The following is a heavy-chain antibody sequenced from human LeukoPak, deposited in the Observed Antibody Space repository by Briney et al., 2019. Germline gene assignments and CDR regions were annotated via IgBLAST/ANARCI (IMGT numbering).Heavy chain of an antibody. CDR3: ARDSGGVDTAMATGNWFDP. D-gene: IGHD5-18*01. CDR2: ISSSGSTI. V-gene: IGHV3-11*01. Sequence: GGSLRLSCAASGFTFSDYYMSWIRQAPGKGLEWVSYISSSGSTIYYADSVKGRFTISRDNAKNSLYLQMNSLRAEDTAVYYCARDSGGVDTAMATGNWFDPWGQGTLVTVSS. J-gene: IGHJ5*02. CDR1: GFTFSDYY.